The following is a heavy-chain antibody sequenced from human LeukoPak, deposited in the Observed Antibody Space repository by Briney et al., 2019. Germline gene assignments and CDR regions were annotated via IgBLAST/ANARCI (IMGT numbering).Heavy chain of an antibody. Sequence: GGSLRLSCAASGFTVSSNYMSWVRQAPGKGLEWVSVIYSGGSTYYADSVKGRFTISRDNAKNSLYLQMNSLRAEDTAVYYCARDRIFSSSSPYFDYWGQGPLVTVS. V-gene: IGHV3-66*01. D-gene: IGHD6-6*01. J-gene: IGHJ4*02. CDR1: GFTVSSNY. CDR2: IYSGGST. CDR3: ARDRIFSSSSPYFDY.